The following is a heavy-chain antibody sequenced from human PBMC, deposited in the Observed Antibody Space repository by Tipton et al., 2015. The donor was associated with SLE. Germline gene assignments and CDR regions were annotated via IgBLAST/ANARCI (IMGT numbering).Heavy chain of an antibody. J-gene: IGHJ5*01. D-gene: IGHD2-21*01. V-gene: IGHV5-51*03. Sequence: QLVQSGAEVKKPGESLKISCKGSGNTFNNFWIAWVRQVPDKGLQWVGILRPIDSDVRYSPSFQGQVTISADTSANTVFLQWNSLKASDTATYFCARVPYCGGECNLYTWFEYWGQGTPVTVSS. CDR1: GNTFNNFW. CDR2: LRPIDSDV. CDR3: ARVPYCGGECNLYTWFEY.